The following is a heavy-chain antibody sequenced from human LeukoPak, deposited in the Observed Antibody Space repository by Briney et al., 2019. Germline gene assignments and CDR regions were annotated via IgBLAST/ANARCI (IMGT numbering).Heavy chain of an antibody. V-gene: IGHV1-2*02. CDR3: ARGTLYSGWSYYFDY. D-gene: IGHD6-19*01. CDR1: GYNFNNYF. Sequence: ASVKVSCKASGYNFNNYFIHWVRQAPGQGLEWMGWIKPNNGGTNYAQTFHGRVTMTRDTSITTVYMELSGLRSDDTAMYYCARGTLYSGWSYYFDYWGQGSQVTVSS. J-gene: IGHJ4*02. CDR2: IKPNNGGT.